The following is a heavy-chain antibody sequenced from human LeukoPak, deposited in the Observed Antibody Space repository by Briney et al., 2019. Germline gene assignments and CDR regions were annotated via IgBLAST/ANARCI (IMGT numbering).Heavy chain of an antibody. CDR3: AKGGTYYDYVWGSYRYTLFDY. D-gene: IGHD3-16*02. CDR1: GFTFSSHA. CDR2: ISGSGGST. Sequence: GGSLRLSCAASGFTFSSHAMSWVRQAPGKGLEWVSAISGSGGSTYYADSVKGRFTISRDNSKNTLYLQMNSLRAEDTAVYYCAKGGTYYDYVWGSYRYTLFDYWGQGTLVTVSS. J-gene: IGHJ4*02. V-gene: IGHV3-23*01.